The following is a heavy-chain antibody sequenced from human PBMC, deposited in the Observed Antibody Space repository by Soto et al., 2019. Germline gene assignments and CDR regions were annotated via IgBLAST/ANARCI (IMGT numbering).Heavy chain of an antibody. V-gene: IGHV3-30*18. CDR3: AKSFIAAAALFDY. Sequence: GGSLRLSCAASGFTFSSYVMHWVRQAPGKGLEWVAVISYDGSNKYYADSVKGRFTISRDNSKNTLYLQMNSLRAEDTAVYYCAKSFIAAAALFDYWGQGSMVTFST. CDR1: GFTFSSYV. CDR2: ISYDGSNK. J-gene: IGHJ4*02. D-gene: IGHD6-13*01.